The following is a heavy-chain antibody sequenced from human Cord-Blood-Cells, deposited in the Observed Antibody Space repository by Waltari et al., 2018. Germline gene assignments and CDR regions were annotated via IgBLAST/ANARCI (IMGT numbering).Heavy chain of an antibody. J-gene: IGHJ4*02. V-gene: IGHV4-38-2*02. Sequence: QVQLQESGPGLVKPSETLSLTCAVSGYSISSGYYWGWIRQPPGKGLEWIGRIYHSGSTYYNPSRKSRVTISVDTSKNQFSLKLSSVTAADTAVYYCARDRVVPAATVFDYWGQGTLVTVSS. D-gene: IGHD2-2*01. CDR2: IYHSGST. CDR3: ARDRVVPAATVFDY. CDR1: GYSISSGYY.